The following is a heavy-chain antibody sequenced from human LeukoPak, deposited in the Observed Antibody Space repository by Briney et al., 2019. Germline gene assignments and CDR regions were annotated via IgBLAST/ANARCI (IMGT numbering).Heavy chain of an antibody. J-gene: IGHJ1*01. CDR2: ISGSGHST. D-gene: IGHD6-19*01. V-gene: IGHV3-23*01. CDR3: AKVAQHRYNGGRDQEYFHH. CDR1: GFTVSSNY. Sequence: PAGGSLRLSCAASGFTVSSNYMSWVRQAPGKGLEWVSSISGSGHSTDYADSVKGRFTISRYSSKSTVYLQMNSLRAEDTAVYYCAKVAQHRYNGGRDQEYFHHWGQGTLVTVSS.